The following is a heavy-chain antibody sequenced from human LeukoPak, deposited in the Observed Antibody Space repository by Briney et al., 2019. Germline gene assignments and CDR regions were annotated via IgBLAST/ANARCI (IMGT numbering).Heavy chain of an antibody. CDR2: IYSGDTT. V-gene: IGHV3-53*01. CDR1: GFTVSNNY. J-gene: IGHJ6*02. CDR3: ASQAYYYYGMDV. Sequence: GGSLTLSCAVSGFTVSNNYMTWVRQAPGKGLEWVSVIYSGDTTYYADSVKGRFTISRDDLKNTLYLQMNSLRADDTAVYYCASQAYYYYGMDVWGQGTTVTVSS.